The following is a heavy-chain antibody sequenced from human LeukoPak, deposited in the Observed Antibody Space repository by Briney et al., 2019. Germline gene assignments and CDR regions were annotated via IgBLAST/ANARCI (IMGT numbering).Heavy chain of an antibody. V-gene: IGHV1-8*01. Sequence: AASVKVSCKASGYTFTSYDINWVRQATGQGLEWMGWMNPNSGNTGYAQKFQGRVTMTRDTSTSTVYMELSSLRSEDTAVYYCARGGEQYWYFDLWGRGTLVTVSS. CDR2: MNPNSGNT. CDR3: ARGGEQYWYFDL. D-gene: IGHD2-21*01. CDR1: GYTFTSYD. J-gene: IGHJ2*01.